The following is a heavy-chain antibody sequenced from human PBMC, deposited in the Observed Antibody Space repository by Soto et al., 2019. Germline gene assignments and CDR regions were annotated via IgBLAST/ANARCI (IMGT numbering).Heavy chain of an antibody. CDR2: INSDGSTT. CDR3: ACLPMPRGPCHF. V-gene: IGHV3-74*03. J-gene: IGHJ4*02. CDR1: GFTFSSSW. D-gene: IGHD2-2*01. Sequence: EVQLVESGGGLVQPGESLRLSCAASGFTFSSSWMHWVRQAPGKGLVWVSRINSDGSTTQYADSVRGRFTISRANAKNTLFLEVNSLTSEDTAVYCCACLPMPRGPCHFWGQGTLVTVSS.